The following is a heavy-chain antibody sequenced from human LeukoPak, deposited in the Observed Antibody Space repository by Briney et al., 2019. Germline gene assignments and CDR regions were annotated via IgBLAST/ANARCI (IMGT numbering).Heavy chain of an antibody. CDR1: GVSISSYY. D-gene: IGHD3-16*01. CDR2: IYYSGNT. V-gene: IGHV4-59*01. Sequence: TSETLSFTCTDSGVSISSYYWSWIRQPPGKGLEWIGYIYYSGNTNYNPSLKSRVTISVDTSKNQFSLKLSSVTAADTAVYYCARESSQKGAHYMDVWGKGTTVTISS. CDR3: ARESSQKGAHYMDV. J-gene: IGHJ6*03.